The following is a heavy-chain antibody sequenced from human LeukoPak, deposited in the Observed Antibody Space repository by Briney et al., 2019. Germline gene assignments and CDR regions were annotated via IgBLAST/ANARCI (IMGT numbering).Heavy chain of an antibody. J-gene: IGHJ6*02. CDR2: IYSGGST. V-gene: IGHV3-53*01. CDR3: ASPLRRDYYYGMDV. Sequence: GGSLRLSCAASGFTVSSNYMSWVRQAPGKGLEWVSVIYSGGSTYYADSVKGRFTISRDNSKNTLYLQMNSLRAEDTAVYYCASPLRRDYYYGMDVWGQGTTVTVSS. CDR1: GFTVSSNY.